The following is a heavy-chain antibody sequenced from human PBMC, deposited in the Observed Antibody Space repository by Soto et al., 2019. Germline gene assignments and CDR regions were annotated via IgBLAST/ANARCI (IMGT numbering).Heavy chain of an antibody. J-gene: IGHJ3*02. CDR1: GYTFTSYG. Sequence: ASVKVSCKASGYTFTSYGISWVRQAPGQGLEWMGWISAYNGNTNYAQELQGRVTMTTDTSTSTAYMELRSLRSDDTAVYYCARLDLLGYCSGGSCFLHAFDIWGQGTMVTVSS. CDR3: ARLDLLGYCSGGSCFLHAFDI. CDR2: ISAYNGNT. D-gene: IGHD2-15*01. V-gene: IGHV1-18*01.